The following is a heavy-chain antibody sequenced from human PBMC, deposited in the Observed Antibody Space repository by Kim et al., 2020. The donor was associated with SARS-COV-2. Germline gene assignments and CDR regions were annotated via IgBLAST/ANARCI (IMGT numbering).Heavy chain of an antibody. J-gene: IGHJ4*02. CDR3: ARDFSRGRSGSPSY. CDR1: GFTFSSYA. D-gene: IGHD3-10*01. Sequence: GGSLRLSCAASGFTFSSYAMHWVRQAPGKGLEWVAVISYDGSNKYYADSVKGRFTISRDNSKNTLYLQMNSLRAEDTAVYYCARDFSRGRSGSPSYWGQG. V-gene: IGHV3-30*04. CDR2: ISYDGSNK.